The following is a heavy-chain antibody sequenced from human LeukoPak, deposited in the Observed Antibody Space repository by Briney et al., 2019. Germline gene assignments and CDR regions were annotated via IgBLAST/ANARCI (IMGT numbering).Heavy chain of an antibody. CDR1: GVTLSSFA. Sequence: GGSLRLSCAASGVTLSSFAMSWARQAPGKGLEWVSGISSSGSGDNTYYADSVKGRFTISRDSSKSTLFLHMNTLRAEDTAIYYCAKDRTVGASYWYFDLWGRGTLVTVSS. D-gene: IGHD1-26*01. J-gene: IGHJ2*01. CDR3: AKDRTVGASYWYFDL. CDR2: ISSSGSGDNT. V-gene: IGHV3-23*01.